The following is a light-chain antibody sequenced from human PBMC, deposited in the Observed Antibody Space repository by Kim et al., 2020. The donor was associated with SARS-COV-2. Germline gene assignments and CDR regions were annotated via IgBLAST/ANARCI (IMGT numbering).Light chain of an antibody. J-gene: IGKJ2*01. CDR2: GAS. CDR3: QQYDSLPHT. CDR1: TGVSSLY. V-gene: IGKV3-20*01. Sequence: ETSSPSEPPRTGVSSLYVTWCTHKRDQAPRPLVYGASCRDTGIPDRFSGSASGTDFTHTSSRLESEYFAVYYRQQYDSLPHTFGQGTKLEI.